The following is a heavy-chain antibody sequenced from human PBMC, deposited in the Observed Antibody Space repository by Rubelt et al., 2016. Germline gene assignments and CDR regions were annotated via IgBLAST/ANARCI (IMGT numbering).Heavy chain of an antibody. D-gene: IGHD3-10*01. Sequence: QVQLVQSGAEVKKPGASVKVSCKASGYTFTGYYMHWVRQAPGQGLEWMGWINPNSGGTNYAQKFQGRVTRTRDTSISTAYMELSRLRSDDTAVYYCVRDRHVGEGYSNVFDIWGQGTVLTVSS. J-gene: IGHJ3*02. CDR3: VRDRHVGEGYSNVFDI. V-gene: IGHV1-2*02. CDR1: GYTFTGYY. CDR2: INPNSGGT.